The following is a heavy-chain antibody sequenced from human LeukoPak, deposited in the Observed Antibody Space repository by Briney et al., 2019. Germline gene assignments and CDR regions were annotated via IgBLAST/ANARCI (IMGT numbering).Heavy chain of an antibody. CDR1: RFTFSTYW. V-gene: IGHV3-7*02. J-gene: IGHJ5*02. CDR3: ARKLYCYDSGGSAGYAGWFDP. CDR2: TNQDGSEN. D-gene: IGHD3-22*01. Sequence: GRSVRLAWAVSRFTFSTYWMRWVSRAPGRGWDWEGNTNQDGSENCYVDSVKGRFSIARDNAKNAPYLQMNSLRAEDMGVYYCARKLYCYDSGGSAGYAGWFDPWGQGTLVTVSS.